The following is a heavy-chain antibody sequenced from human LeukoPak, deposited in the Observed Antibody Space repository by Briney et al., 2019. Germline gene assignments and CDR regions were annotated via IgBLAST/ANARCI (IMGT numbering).Heavy chain of an antibody. Sequence: KSSETLSLTCTVSGGSISSYYWSWIRQPPGKGLEWIGYIYTSGSTNYNPSLKSRVTISVDTSKNQFSLKLSSVTAADTAVYYCARRYCSSTSCHDAFDIWGQGTMVTLSS. CDR3: ARRYCSSTSCHDAFDI. CDR2: IYTSGST. V-gene: IGHV4-4*09. CDR1: GGSISSYY. D-gene: IGHD2-2*01. J-gene: IGHJ3*02.